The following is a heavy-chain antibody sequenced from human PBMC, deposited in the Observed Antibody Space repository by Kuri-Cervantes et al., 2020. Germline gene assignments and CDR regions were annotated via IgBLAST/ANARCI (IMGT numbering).Heavy chain of an antibody. CDR2: ISGSGGST. J-gene: IGHJ4*02. Sequence: GGSLRLSCAASGFTFSSYAMSWVRQAPGKGLEWVSAISGSGGSTYYADSVKGRFTISRDNSKNTLYLQMNSLRAEDTAVYYCAKAQVLLWFGEPIRFDYWGQGTLVTVSS. V-gene: IGHV3-23*01. CDR1: GFTFSSYA. D-gene: IGHD3-10*01. CDR3: AKAQVLLWFGEPIRFDY.